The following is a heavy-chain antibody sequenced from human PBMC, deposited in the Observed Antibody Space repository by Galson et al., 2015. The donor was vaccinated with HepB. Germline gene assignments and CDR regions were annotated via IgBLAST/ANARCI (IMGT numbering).Heavy chain of an antibody. Sequence: SLRLSCAASGLAFSEYYMSWIRQAPGKGLEWVSYISSSSTYTKYADPVKGRFTISRDNAKNSVYLQMNGLRAEDTAVYYCARARKRGGYSGYDFGYWGQGTLVTVSS. D-gene: IGHD5-12*01. CDR3: ARARKRGGYSGYDFGY. V-gene: IGHV3-11*06. CDR1: GLAFSEYY. CDR2: ISSSSTYT. J-gene: IGHJ4*02.